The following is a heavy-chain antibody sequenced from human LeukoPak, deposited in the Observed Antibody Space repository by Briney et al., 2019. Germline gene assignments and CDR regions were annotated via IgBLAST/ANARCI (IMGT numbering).Heavy chain of an antibody. CDR2: ISWNSGSI. CDR1: GFTFDGYA. V-gene: IGHV3-9*01. J-gene: IGHJ4*02. Sequence: GGSLRLSCAASGFTFDGYAMHWVRQAPGKGLEWVSGISWNSGSIGYADSVKGRFTISRDNAKNSLYLQMNSLRAEDTALYYCAKSYVLTGYCFDYWGQGTLVTVSS. D-gene: IGHD3-9*01. CDR3: AKSYVLTGYCFDY.